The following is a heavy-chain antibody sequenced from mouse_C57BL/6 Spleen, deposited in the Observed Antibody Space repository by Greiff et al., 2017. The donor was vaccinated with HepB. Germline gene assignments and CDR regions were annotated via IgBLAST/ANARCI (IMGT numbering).Heavy chain of an antibody. CDR2: IYPGDGDT. V-gene: IGHV1-82*01. CDR3: ARDAYYYGSSWYFDV. CDR1: GYAFSSSW. Sequence: QVQLQQSGPELVKPGASVKISCKASGYAFSSSWMNWVKQRPGKGLEWIGRIYPGDGDTNYNGKFKGKATLTADKSSSTAYMQLSSLTSEDSAVYFCARDAYYYGSSWYFDVWGTGTTVTVSS. J-gene: IGHJ1*03. D-gene: IGHD1-1*01.